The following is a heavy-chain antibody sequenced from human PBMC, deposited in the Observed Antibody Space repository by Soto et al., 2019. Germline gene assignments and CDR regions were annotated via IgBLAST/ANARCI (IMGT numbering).Heavy chain of an antibody. V-gene: IGHV1-46*01. Sequence: QVQLVQSGAEVKKPGASVKVSSKASGYTFTSYYMHWVRQAPGQGLEWMRIINPSGGGTSYTQKFQGRVTMTRDTSTSTVYMELSSLRSEDTAVYYCARDSTLAYWGQGTLVTVSS. CDR2: INPSGGGT. CDR3: ARDSTLAY. J-gene: IGHJ4*02. CDR1: GYTFTSYY.